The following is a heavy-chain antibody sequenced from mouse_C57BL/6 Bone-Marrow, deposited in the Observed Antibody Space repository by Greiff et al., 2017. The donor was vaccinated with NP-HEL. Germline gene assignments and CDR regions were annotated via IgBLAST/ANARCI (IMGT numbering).Heavy chain of an antibody. Sequence: VKLVESGAELVKPGASVKLSCKASGYTFTSYWMHWVKQRPGRGLEWIGRIDPNSGGTKYNEKFKSKATLTVDKPSSTAYMQLSSLTSEDSAVYYCARAPITTVVKDYFDYWGQGTTLTVSS. J-gene: IGHJ2*01. CDR1: GYTFTSYW. CDR2: IDPNSGGT. V-gene: IGHV1-72*01. D-gene: IGHD1-1*01. CDR3: ARAPITTVVKDYFDY.